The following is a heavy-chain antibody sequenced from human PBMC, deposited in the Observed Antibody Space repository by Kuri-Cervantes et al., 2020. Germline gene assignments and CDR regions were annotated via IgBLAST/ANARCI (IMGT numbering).Heavy chain of an antibody. CDR2: ISYDGSSK. V-gene: IGHV3-30*03. CDR3: AREWAIRYCSGGSCYLGYYYYGMDV. D-gene: IGHD2-15*01. CDR1: GFTCSSYV. J-gene: IGHJ6*02. Sequence: GGSPTLSCAASGFTCSSYVMHWVRQAPGKGLEWVAVISYDGSSKYYADSVKGRFTISRDNSKNTLYLQMNSLRAEDTAVYYCAREWAIRYCSGGSCYLGYYYYGMDVWGQGTTVTVSS.